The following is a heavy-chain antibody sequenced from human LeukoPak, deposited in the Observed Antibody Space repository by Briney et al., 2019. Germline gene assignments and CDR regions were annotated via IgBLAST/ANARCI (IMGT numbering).Heavy chain of an antibody. V-gene: IGHV3-30-3*01. D-gene: IGHD6-19*01. CDR3: ARDLGAVEQCLVLDY. Sequence: GRALRLSCAASGFTFSSYAMHWVRQAPGKGLEWVAVISYDGSNKYYADSVRGGFTISRDNSNNTLYLQLNSLRADDTAVYYCARDLGAVEQCLVLDYWGQGTLVTGSS. J-gene: IGHJ4*02. CDR2: ISYDGSNK. CDR1: GFTFSSYA.